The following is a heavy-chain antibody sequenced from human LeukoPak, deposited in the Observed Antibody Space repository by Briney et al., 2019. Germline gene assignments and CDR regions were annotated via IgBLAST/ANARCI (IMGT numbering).Heavy chain of an antibody. Sequence: GASVKVSCKASGGTFSSYAISWVRQAPGQGLEWMGGIIPIFGTANYAQKFQGRVTITTDESTSTAYMELSSLRSEDTAVYYCAGGIVPGWSGPTHYWGQGTLVTVSS. J-gene: IGHJ4*02. CDR2: IIPIFGTA. D-gene: IGHD3-3*01. CDR3: AGGIVPGWSGPTHY. V-gene: IGHV1-69*05. CDR1: GGTFSSYA.